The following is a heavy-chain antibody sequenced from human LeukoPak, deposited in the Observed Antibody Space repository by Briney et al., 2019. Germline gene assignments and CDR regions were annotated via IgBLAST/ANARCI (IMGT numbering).Heavy chain of an antibody. D-gene: IGHD3-16*01. Sequence: PGRSLRLSCAASGFTFDDYAMHWVRQAPGKGLEWVSGISWNSGSIGYADSVKGRFTISRDNAKNSLYLQMNSLRAEDTALYYCRLTLGGGVDYWGQGTLVTVSS. V-gene: IGHV3-9*01. J-gene: IGHJ4*02. CDR2: ISWNSGSI. CDR3: RLTLGGGVDY. CDR1: GFTFDDYA.